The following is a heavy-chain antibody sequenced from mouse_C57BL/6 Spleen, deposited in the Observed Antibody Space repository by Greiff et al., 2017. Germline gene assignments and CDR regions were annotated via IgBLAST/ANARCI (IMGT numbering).Heavy chain of an antibody. CDR3: ARTYDGYPDY. J-gene: IGHJ2*01. CDR2: ISSGSSTI. CDR1: GFTFSDYG. Sequence: EVKLVESGGGLVKPGGSLKLSCAASGFTFSDYGMHWVRQAPEKGLEWVAYISSGSSTIYYADTVKGRFTISRDNAKNTLFLQMTSLRSEDTAMYYCARTYDGYPDYWGQGTTLTVSS. V-gene: IGHV5-17*01. D-gene: IGHD2-3*01.